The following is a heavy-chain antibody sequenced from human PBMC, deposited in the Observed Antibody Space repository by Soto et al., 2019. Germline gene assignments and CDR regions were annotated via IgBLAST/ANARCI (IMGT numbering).Heavy chain of an antibody. J-gene: IGHJ4*02. V-gene: IGHV5-51*01. CDR3: ARRGYYYDSSGYYLAQIDY. D-gene: IGHD3-22*01. Sequence: GESLKISCKGSGYSFTSYWIGWVRQMPGKGLEWMGIIYPGDSDTRYSPSFQGQVTISADKSISTAYLQWSSLKASGTAMYYCARRGYYYDSSGYYLAQIDYWGQGTLVTVSS. CDR2: IYPGDSDT. CDR1: GYSFTSYW.